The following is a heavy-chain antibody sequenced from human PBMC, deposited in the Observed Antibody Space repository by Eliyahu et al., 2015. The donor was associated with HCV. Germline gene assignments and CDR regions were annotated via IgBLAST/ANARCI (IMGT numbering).Heavy chain of an antibody. D-gene: IGHD3-22*01. CDR2: IRSKANSYAT. Sequence: EVQLVESGGGLVQPGGSLXLSCAASGFXFSGSAMHWVRQASGKGLEWVGRIRSKANSYATAYAASVKGRFTISRDDSKNTAYLQMNSLKTEDTAVYYCTRYYYDSSGYSNYWGQGTLVTVSS. CDR3: TRYYYDSSGYSNY. J-gene: IGHJ4*02. CDR1: GFXFSGSA. V-gene: IGHV3-73*02.